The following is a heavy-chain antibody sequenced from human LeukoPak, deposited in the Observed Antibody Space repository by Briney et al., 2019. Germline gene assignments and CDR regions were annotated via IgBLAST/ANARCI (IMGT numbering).Heavy chain of an antibody. Sequence: GGSLRLSCAASGYTFSDFSVNWVRQAPGKGLEWVSSISVRSNYRYYADSVRGRFTISRDDARDSLFLQMDSLRAEDTAVYFCVRLRRNNDRSGYYYYYDYWGQGTLVTVSS. CDR2: ISVRSNYR. V-gene: IGHV3-21*01. J-gene: IGHJ4*02. D-gene: IGHD3-22*01. CDR3: VRLRRNNDRSGYYYYYDY. CDR1: GYTFSDFS.